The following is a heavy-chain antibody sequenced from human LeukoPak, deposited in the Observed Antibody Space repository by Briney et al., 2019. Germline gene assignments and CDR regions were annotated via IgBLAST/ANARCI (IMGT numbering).Heavy chain of an antibody. V-gene: IGHV3-7*03. J-gene: IGHJ6*02. CDR2: VNRDGSET. Sequence: GGSLRLSCAASGFALSSHWMTWVRQVPGRGPEWVANVNRDGSETYYLDSVKGRFTISKDIAKNSLYLQMNSLRAEDTALYHCARNNGMDVWGQGTTVIVSS. CDR3: ARNNGMDV. CDR1: GFALSSHW.